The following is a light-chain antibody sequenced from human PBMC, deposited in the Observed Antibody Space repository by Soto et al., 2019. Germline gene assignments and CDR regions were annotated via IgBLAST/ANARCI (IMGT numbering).Light chain of an antibody. J-gene: IGLJ1*01. CDR1: SSDVGGYIY. CDR2: EVY. V-gene: IGLV2-8*01. Sequence: QSALTQPPSASGSPGPSVTISCTGTSSDVGGYIYVSWYQHHPGKAPKLIIYEVYKRPSGVPDRFSGSKSGNTAALTVAGLQAEDEADDYCSSYVGTNSYVFGTGTTVTVL. CDR3: SSYVGTNSYV.